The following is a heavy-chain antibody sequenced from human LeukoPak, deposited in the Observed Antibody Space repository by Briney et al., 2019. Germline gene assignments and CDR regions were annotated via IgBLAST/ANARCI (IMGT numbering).Heavy chain of an antibody. D-gene: IGHD1-26*01. V-gene: IGHV4-61*08. CDR3: ARRSGTYFDP. J-gene: IGHJ5*02. Sequence: SQTLSLTCTVSGGSISSDDYYWNWFRQPPGKGLEWIGYVSHTGSTNYNPSLNTRVTMSVGASENQFSLKLSSVTAADTAVYYCARRSGTYFDPWGRGTLVTVSS. CDR2: VSHTGST. CDR1: GGSISSDDYY.